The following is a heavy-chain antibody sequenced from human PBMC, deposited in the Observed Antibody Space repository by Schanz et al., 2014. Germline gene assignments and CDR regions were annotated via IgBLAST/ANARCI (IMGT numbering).Heavy chain of an antibody. CDR3: AREQIMAAAGRVDY. CDR1: GFTFSSYA. CDR2: ISGTTTYT. D-gene: IGHD6-13*01. J-gene: IGHJ4*01. V-gene: IGHV3-48*04. Sequence: EVQLLESGGGLVQPGGSLRLSCAASGFTFSSYAMSWVRQAPGKGLEWVSYISGTTTYTNYAASVKGRFTISRDNAKNSLYLQMNSLRAEDTAVYYCAREQIMAAAGRVDYWGHGTLVTVSS.